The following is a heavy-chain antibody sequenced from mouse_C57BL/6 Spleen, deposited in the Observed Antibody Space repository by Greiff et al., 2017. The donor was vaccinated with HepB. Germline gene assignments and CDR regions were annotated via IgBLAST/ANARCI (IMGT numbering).Heavy chain of an antibody. CDR1: GFTFSDYY. J-gene: IGHJ4*01. D-gene: IGHD1-1*01. Sequence: EVKLMESGGGLVQPGGSLKLSCAASGFTFSDYYMYWVRQTPEKRLEWVAYISNGGGSTYYPDTVKGRFTISRDNAKNTLYLQMSRLKSEDTAMYYCARHDGTTGYAMDYWGQGTSVTVSS. V-gene: IGHV5-12*01. CDR3: ARHDGTTGYAMDY. CDR2: ISNGGGST.